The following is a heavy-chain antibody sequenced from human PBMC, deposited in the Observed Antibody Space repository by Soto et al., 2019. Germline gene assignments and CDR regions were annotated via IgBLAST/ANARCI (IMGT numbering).Heavy chain of an antibody. CDR1: GYFFTNYP. CDR3: ASNAFDY. D-gene: IGHD2-8*01. CDR2: INTGNGTT. Sequence: QVHFVQSGTEVKKSWASVNVSCKTSGYFFTNYPIHWVRQAPGRGLEWVGWINTGNGTTRYSPRLQGRVSLKTDTSASTVYLDLTSLRFEDTAVYYCASNAFDYWGQGTLVAVSP. J-gene: IGHJ4*02. V-gene: IGHV1-3*04.